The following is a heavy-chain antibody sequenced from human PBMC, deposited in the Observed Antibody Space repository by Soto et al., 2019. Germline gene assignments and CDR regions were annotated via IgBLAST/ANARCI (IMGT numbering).Heavy chain of an antibody. CDR2: IWYDGSNK. CDR1: GFTFSSYA. J-gene: IGHJ4*02. CDR3: AKELGAATANHYFDY. Sequence: GGSLRLSCAASGFTFSSYAMSWVRQAPGKGLEWVAVIWYDGSNKYYADSVKGRFTISRDNSKNTLYLQMNSLRAEDTALYYCAKELGAATANHYFDYWGQGTLVTVSS. D-gene: IGHD6-13*01. V-gene: IGHV3-33*06.